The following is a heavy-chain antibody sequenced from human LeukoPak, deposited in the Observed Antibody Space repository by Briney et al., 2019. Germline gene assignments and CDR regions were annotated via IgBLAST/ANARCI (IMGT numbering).Heavy chain of an antibody. CDR2: INPSGGST. D-gene: IGHD3-10*01. V-gene: IGHV1-46*01. Sequence: ASVKVSCKASGYTFTSYYMHWVRQAPGQGLEWMGIINPSGGSTSYAQKFQGRVTMTRDTSTSTVYMELSSLRSEDTAVYYCATGGDTTVRGVIPNDYWGQGTLVTVSS. J-gene: IGHJ4*02. CDR3: ATGGDTTVRGVIPNDY. CDR1: GYTFTSYY.